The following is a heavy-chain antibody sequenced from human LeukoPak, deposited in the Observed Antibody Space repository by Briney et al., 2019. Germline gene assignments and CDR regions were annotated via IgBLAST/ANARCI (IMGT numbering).Heavy chain of an antibody. Sequence: PSQTLSLTCSVSGGSVSSGSYSWSWVRQPAGKGLEWIGGIYTAGSTTKYNPSLKSRVTVSADTSQNQFFLKLTSVTAADTAVYYCARDLGVAAPAWFDHWGQGTLVIVSS. V-gene: IGHV4-61*02. J-gene: IGHJ5*02. D-gene: IGHD6-13*01. CDR1: GGSVSSGSYS. CDR3: ARDLGVAAPAWFDH. CDR2: IYTAGSTT.